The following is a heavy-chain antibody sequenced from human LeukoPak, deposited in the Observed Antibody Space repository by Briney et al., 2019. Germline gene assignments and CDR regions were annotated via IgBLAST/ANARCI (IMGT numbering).Heavy chain of an antibody. CDR2: INQDGTEK. CDR3: ARDFEDVRGFDY. J-gene: IGHJ4*02. CDR1: GFTFTTYW. V-gene: IGHV3-7*01. D-gene: IGHD3-10*01. Sequence: HPGESLRLSCAASGFTFTTYWMSWVRQAPGKGLEWVADINQDGTEKYYVDSVKGRFTISRDNAKNSLDLQMNSLRAEDTAVYYCARDFEDVRGFDYWGQGTLVTVSS.